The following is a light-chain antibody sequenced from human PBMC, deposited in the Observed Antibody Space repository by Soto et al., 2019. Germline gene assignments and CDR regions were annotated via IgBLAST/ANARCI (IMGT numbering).Light chain of an antibody. J-gene: IGKJ4*01. CDR3: PHYNEWPLT. CDR2: HAS. V-gene: IGKV3-15*01. Sequence: EIVMTQSPATLSVSPGERATLSCRASQSVSNNLAWYQQKPGQAPRLLIYHASTRAPGIPARFSGSGSGTELTLTISSVQSEDCAVYYCPHYNEWPLTFGGGTKVEIK. CDR1: QSVSNN.